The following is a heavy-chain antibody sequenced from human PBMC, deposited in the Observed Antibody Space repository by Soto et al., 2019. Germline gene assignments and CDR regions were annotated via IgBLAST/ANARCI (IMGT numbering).Heavy chain of an antibody. J-gene: IGHJ6*01. CDR1: GYSFPSYW. Sequence: GESLKISCKGSGYSFPSYWIGWVRQMPGKGLEWMGNIYPGDSDTRYSPSVQGQVTISADKSISTAYLQWSSLKASDTAMYYCSRTPSSCYSHLHPYHWGQGNPGTV. V-gene: IGHV5-51*01. D-gene: IGHD2-21*01. CDR2: IYPGDSDT. CDR3: SRTPSSCYSHLHPYH.